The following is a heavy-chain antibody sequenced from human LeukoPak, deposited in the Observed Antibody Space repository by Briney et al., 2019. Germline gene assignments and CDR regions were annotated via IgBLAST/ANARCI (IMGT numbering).Heavy chain of an antibody. J-gene: IGHJ6*02. Sequence: SVKVSCKASGGTFSSYAISWVRQAPGQGLEWMGGIIPIFGTANYAQKFQGRVTITADESTSTAYMELSSLRSEDTAVYYCARELVGYYDSSGYEGYGMDVWGQGTTVTVS. CDR1: GGTFSSYA. CDR3: ARELVGYYDSSGYEGYGMDV. D-gene: IGHD3-22*01. CDR2: IIPIFGTA. V-gene: IGHV1-69*13.